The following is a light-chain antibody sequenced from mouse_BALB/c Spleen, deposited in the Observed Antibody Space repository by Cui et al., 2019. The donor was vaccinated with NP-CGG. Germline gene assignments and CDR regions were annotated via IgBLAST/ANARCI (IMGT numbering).Light chain of an antibody. V-gene: IGLV1*01. J-gene: IGLJ1*01. CDR1: TGAVTTSNY. CDR2: GTN. Sequence: AVVTQASALTTSPGETVTLTCRSSTGAVTTSNYANWVQEKPDHLFTGLIGGTNNRAPGVPARFSGSLIGDKAALTITGAQTEDEAIYFCALWYSNHWVFGGATKLTVL. CDR3: ALWYSNHWV.